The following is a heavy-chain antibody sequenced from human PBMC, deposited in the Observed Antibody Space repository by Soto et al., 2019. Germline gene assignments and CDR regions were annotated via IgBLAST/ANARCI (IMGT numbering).Heavy chain of an antibody. Sequence: ADTLSLTCTVSGGSISSYYWSWIRQPPGKGLEWIGYIYYSGSTNYNPSLKGRVTISVDTSKNQFSLKLSSVTAADTAVYYCARDRAAAAGTFGWFDPWGQGTLVTVSS. CDR2: IYYSGST. CDR3: ARDRAAAAGTFGWFDP. V-gene: IGHV4-59*01. J-gene: IGHJ5*02. CDR1: GGSISSYY. D-gene: IGHD6-13*01.